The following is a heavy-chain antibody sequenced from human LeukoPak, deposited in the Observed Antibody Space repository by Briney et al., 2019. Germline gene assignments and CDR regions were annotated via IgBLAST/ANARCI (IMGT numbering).Heavy chain of an antibody. Sequence: ASVKVSCKASGGTFSSYAISWVRQAPGQGLEWMGWISAYNGNTNYAQKLQGRVTMTTDTSTSTAYMELRSLRSDDTAVYYCARDAGYAFDYWGQGTLVTVSS. D-gene: IGHD1-1*01. CDR1: GGTFSSYA. CDR2: ISAYNGNT. J-gene: IGHJ4*02. CDR3: ARDAGYAFDY. V-gene: IGHV1-18*01.